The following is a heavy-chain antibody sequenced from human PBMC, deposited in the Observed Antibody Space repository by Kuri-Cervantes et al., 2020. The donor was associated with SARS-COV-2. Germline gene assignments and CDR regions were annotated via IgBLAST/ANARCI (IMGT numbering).Heavy chain of an antibody. V-gene: IGHV3-74*01. CDR2: INPDGSYT. CDR1: GFTFSSYW. CDR3: VRDGDHWNFDY. D-gene: IGHD1-1*01. Sequence: ETLSLTCAASGFTFSSYWMSWVRQAPGKGLVWVSRINPDGSYTNNADSGKGRFTLSRDNAKNMLFLQMNSLRAEDTAVYYCVRDGDHWNFDYWGQGTLVTVSS. J-gene: IGHJ4*02.